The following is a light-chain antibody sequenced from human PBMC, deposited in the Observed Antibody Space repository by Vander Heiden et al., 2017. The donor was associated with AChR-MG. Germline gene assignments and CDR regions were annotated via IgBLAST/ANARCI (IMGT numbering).Light chain of an antibody. V-gene: IGLV3-19*01. J-gene: IGLJ3*02. CDR1: SPRSYY. CDR2: GKN. Sequence: SSQLTQDPAVSVALGQTVRIPCHGDSPRSYYASWYKVKPGQAPVLVIYGKNNLPSGIPDRFSGSSSGNTASLTITGAQAEDEADYYWNSRDSSGPWVFGGGTKLTVL. CDR3: NSRDSSGPWV.